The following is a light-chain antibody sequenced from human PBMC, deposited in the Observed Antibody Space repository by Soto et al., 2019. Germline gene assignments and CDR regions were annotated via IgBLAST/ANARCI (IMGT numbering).Light chain of an antibody. CDR3: RQYGSTPQT. CDR1: QSVSSSS. V-gene: IGKV3D-20*01. Sequence: EIVLTQSPATLSLSPGERATLSCGASQSVSSSSLAWYQQKPGLAPRLLIYDATTRATGISDRFSGSGSGTDFTLTISRLEPEDFAVYYCRQYGSTPQTFGQGTKVEIK. J-gene: IGKJ1*01. CDR2: DAT.